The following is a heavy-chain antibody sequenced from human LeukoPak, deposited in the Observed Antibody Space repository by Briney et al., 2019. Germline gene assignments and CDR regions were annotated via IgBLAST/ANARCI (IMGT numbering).Heavy chain of an antibody. J-gene: IGHJ4*02. CDR2: ISSSSSII. CDR3: ARGYSRGLDY. Sequence: GGSLRLSCAASGFTFRSYWMHWVRQAPGKGLEWVSYISSSSSIIYYADSVKGRFTISRDNAKNSLYLQMNSLRDEDTAVYFCARGYSRGLDYWGQGALVTVSS. V-gene: IGHV3-48*02. CDR1: GFTFRSYW. D-gene: IGHD2-15*01.